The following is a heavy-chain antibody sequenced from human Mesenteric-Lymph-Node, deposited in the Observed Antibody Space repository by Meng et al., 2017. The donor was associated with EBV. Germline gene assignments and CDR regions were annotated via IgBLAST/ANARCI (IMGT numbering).Heavy chain of an antibody. V-gene: IGHV3-11*01. Sequence: QVPMLVSWGGSVKPGGSLRLPCGASGVPFRDYFLSWIRQAAVKGLDRIAYISGSGAAVYYADSVMGRFTVYRDNAKNSLYFQLNSLRVDDTAVYYCARFLYSSAYYWGLGTLVTVSS. CDR1: GVPFRDYF. CDR3: ARFLYSSAYY. J-gene: IGHJ4*02. CDR2: ISGSGAAV. D-gene: IGHD6-6*01.